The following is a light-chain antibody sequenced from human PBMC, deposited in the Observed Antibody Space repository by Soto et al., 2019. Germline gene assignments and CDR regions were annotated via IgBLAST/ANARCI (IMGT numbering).Light chain of an antibody. CDR2: GAS. V-gene: IGKV3-20*01. CDR3: QQYGSSPRN. Sequence: EIVLTQSPGTLSLSPGERATLSCRASQSVSSSYLAWYQQRPGQAPRLLIYGASSRATGITDRFSGSGSGTDFTLTISRLEPEDCAVYFCQQYGSSPRNFGQGTKVEVK. J-gene: IGKJ1*01. CDR1: QSVSSSY.